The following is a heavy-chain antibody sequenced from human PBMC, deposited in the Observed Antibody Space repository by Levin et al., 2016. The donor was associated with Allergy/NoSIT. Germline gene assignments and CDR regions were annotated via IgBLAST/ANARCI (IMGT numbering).Heavy chain of an antibody. J-gene: IGHJ5*02. D-gene: IGHD5-24*01. V-gene: IGHV4-4*02. Sequence: SETLSLTCGVSRGSITKTFWWSWVRQPPGKGLEWIGDVSHTGSTTYNPPLRSRVTMSVDKSTNQFSLNLMSVTAADTAVYYCVRSVYSDGLIVIPWGQGTLVTVSS. CDR2: VSHTGST. CDR3: VRSVYSDGLIVIP. CDR1: RGSITKTFW.